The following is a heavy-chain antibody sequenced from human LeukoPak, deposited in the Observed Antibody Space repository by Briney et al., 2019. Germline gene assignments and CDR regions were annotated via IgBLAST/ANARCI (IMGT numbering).Heavy chain of an antibody. CDR3: ARDLNYYDILTGPGTYYMDV. Sequence: GGSLRLSCAASGFTFSDYYMSWLRQAPGKGLEWVSYISSSGSTIYYADSVKGRFTISRDNAKNSLYLQMNSLRAEDTAVYYCARDLNYYDILTGPGTYYMDVWGKGTTVTVSS. D-gene: IGHD3-9*01. CDR2: ISSSGSTI. J-gene: IGHJ6*03. CDR1: GFTFSDYY. V-gene: IGHV3-11*01.